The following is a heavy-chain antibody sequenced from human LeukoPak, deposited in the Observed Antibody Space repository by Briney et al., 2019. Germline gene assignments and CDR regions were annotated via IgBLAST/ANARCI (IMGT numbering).Heavy chain of an antibody. CDR2: INPNSGGT. Sequence: ASVKVSCKASGYTFTGYYMYWVRQAPGQGLEWMGRINPNSGGTNYAQKFQGRVTMTRDPSISTAYMELSRLRSDDTAVYYCARGDQSYSIAAAGSCDYWGQGTLVTVSS. V-gene: IGHV1-2*06. CDR1: GYTFTGYY. D-gene: IGHD6-13*01. J-gene: IGHJ4*02. CDR3: ARGDQSYSIAAAGSCDY.